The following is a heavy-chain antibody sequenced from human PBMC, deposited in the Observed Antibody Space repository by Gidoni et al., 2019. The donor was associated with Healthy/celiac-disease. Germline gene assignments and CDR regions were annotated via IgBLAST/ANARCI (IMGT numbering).Heavy chain of an antibody. V-gene: IGHV3-15*01. J-gene: IGHJ4*02. Sequence: EVQLVESGGGLVKPGGSLRLSCAASGFPFSNAWMSWVRQAPGKGLEWVGRIKSKTDGGTTDYAAPVKGRFTISRDDAKNTLYLQMNSLKTEDTAVYYCTTDSNFNDKLFWGQGTLVTVSS. CDR2: IKSKTDGGTT. CDR1: GFPFSNAW. CDR3: TTDSNFNDKLF. D-gene: IGHD3-9*01.